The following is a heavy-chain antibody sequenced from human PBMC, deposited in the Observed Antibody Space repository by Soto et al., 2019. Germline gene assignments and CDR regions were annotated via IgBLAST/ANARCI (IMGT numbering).Heavy chain of an antibody. CDR1: GYTFTSYD. V-gene: IGHV1-8*01. D-gene: IGHD2-15*01. CDR3: ARGGAYCSGGSCYSDYFDY. J-gene: IGHJ4*02. CDR2: MNPNSGNT. Sequence: ASVKVSCKASGYTFTSYDINWVRQATGQGLEWMGWMNPNSGNTGYAQKFQGRVTMTRNTSISTAYMELSSLRSEDTAVYYCARGGAYCSGGSCYSDYFDYWGQGTLVTVSS.